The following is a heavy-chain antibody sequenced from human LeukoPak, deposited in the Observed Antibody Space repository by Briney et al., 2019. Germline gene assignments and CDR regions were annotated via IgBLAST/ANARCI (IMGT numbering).Heavy chain of an antibody. CDR1: GGSISSGGLY. Sequence: PSQTLSLTCTVSGGSISSGGLYWSWIRQHPGRGLEWIGYIYYSGSTNYNPSLKSRVTISVDTSKNQFSLKLSSVTAADTAVYYCARDSCTNGVCYPNFDYWGQGTLVTVSS. J-gene: IGHJ4*02. CDR2: IYYSGST. V-gene: IGHV4-61*08. D-gene: IGHD2-8*01. CDR3: ARDSCTNGVCYPNFDY.